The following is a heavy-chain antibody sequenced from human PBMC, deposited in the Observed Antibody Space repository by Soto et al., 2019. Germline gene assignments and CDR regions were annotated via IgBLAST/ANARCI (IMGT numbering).Heavy chain of an antibody. CDR1: AGTISSDG. D-gene: IGHD3-22*01. Sequence: RVSVKVSCKASAGTISSDGISWGRQAPEQGPEWMGGIMPIFGTPNNAQKFQRRVTITADESTSKGYMELSSLTSEDTAVYYCVRDRSWKSYYYDSSEPFVSGRDGWSQGTTSTVS. J-gene: IGHJ6*02. CDR2: IMPIFGTP. CDR3: VRDRSWKSYYYDSSEPFVSGRDG. V-gene: IGHV1-69*13.